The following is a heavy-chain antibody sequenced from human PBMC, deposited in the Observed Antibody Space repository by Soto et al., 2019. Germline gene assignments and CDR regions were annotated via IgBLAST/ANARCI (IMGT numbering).Heavy chain of an antibody. Sequence: ASVKVSCKASGYTFTGYYMHWVRQAPGQGLEWMGWINPNSGGTNYAQKFQGRVTMTRDTSISTAYMELSRLRSDDTAVYYCARYYDDSSGYSRLDYWGQGTLVTVSS. CDR2: INPNSGGT. V-gene: IGHV1-2*02. J-gene: IGHJ4*02. CDR3: ARYYDDSSGYSRLDY. CDR1: GYTFTGYY. D-gene: IGHD3-22*01.